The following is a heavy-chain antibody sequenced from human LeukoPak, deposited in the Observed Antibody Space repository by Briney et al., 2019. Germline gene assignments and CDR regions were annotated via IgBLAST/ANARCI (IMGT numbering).Heavy chain of an antibody. D-gene: IGHD3-10*01. V-gene: IGHV4-59*01. CDR3: ARDDGITMVRGVTGY. CDR2: IFYSGTT. CDR1: GGSISGYY. Sequence: SETLSLTCTVSGGSISGYYWGWIRQPPGKGLEYIGFIFYSGTTNYNPSLKSRVTISVDTSKNQFSLKLSSVTAADTAVYYCARDDGITMVRGVTGYWGQGTLVTVSS. J-gene: IGHJ4*02.